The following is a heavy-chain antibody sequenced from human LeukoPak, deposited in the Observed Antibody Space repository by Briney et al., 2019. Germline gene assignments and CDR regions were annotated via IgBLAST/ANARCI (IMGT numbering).Heavy chain of an antibody. CDR1: GGSFSGYY. V-gene: IGHV4-34*01. CDR3: ARGSLTIFL. CDR2: INHSGST. J-gene: IGHJ4*02. D-gene: IGHD3-9*01. Sequence: PSETLSLTCAVYGGSFSGYYWSWIRQPPGKGLEWIGEINHSGSTNYNPSLKSRVTISVDTSKNQFSLKLSSVTAADTAVYYCARGSLTIFLWGQGTLVTVSS.